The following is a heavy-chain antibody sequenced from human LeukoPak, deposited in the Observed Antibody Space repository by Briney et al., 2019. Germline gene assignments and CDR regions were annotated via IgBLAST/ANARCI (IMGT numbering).Heavy chain of an antibody. D-gene: IGHD2-15*01. CDR3: ARDAGLLVVAAPDY. J-gene: IGHJ4*02. V-gene: IGHV3-23*01. Sequence: GGSLRLSCAASGFIFSDYGITWVRQAPGKGLEWVSGISGSGANTYFADSVKGRFTISRDNSKSTLYLQMNSLRAEDTAVYFCARDAGLLVVAAPDYWGQGTLVTVSS. CDR2: ISGSGANT. CDR1: GFIFSDYG.